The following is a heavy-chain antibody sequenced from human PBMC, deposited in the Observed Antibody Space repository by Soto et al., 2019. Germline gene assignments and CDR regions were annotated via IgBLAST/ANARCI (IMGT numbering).Heavy chain of an antibody. CDR1: GGTFSSYT. J-gene: IGHJ4*02. D-gene: IGHD4-17*01. V-gene: IGHV1-69*08. CDR3: ARDFYGDYGDDY. Sequence: QVQLVQSGAEVKKPGSSVKFSCKASGGTFSSYTISWVRQAPGQGLEWMGRIIPILGIANYAQKFQGRVTITADKSTSTAYMELSSLRSEDTAVYYCARDFYGDYGDDYWGQGTLVTVSS. CDR2: IIPILGIA.